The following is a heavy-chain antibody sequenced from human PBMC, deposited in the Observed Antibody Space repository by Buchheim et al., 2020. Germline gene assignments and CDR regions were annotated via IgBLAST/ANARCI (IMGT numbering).Heavy chain of an antibody. CDR2: INHSGST. D-gene: IGHD1-26*01. J-gene: IGHJ4*02. CDR1: GGSFSGYY. Sequence: QVQLQQWGAGLLKPSETLSLTCAVYGGSFSGYYWSWIRQPPGKGLEWIGEINHSGSTNYNPSLKSRVTISVYTSKNQLSLKLSAVTAADTAVYYCAGHGSSSPDFDYWGQGTL. CDR3: AGHGSSSPDFDY. V-gene: IGHV4-34*01.